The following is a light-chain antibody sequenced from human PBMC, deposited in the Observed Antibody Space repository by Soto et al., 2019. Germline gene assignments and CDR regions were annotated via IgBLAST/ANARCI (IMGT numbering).Light chain of an antibody. CDR3: QQYNSYSWT. V-gene: IGKV1-5*01. CDR1: QNIGRW. Sequence: DIHMSQSPSTLSASIGYRFTISCRASQNIGRWLAWYQQKPGTAPNLLIYNASNLRGGVPSRFRGGGSGTEFTLTISSLQPDDIETYSCQQYNSYSWTFGQGTKVDIK. J-gene: IGKJ1*01. CDR2: NAS.